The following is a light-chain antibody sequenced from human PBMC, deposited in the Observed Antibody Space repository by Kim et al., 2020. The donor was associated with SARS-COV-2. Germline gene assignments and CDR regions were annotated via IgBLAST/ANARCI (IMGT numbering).Light chain of an antibody. V-gene: IGKV1-5*03. Sequence: SASVGDRVTITCRARQNINTWLAWYKQKAEKAPKLLISKASSLESGVPSRFSGSGTGTEFSLTISSLQPDDFATYYCQQYNYYSTFGQGTKVDIK. J-gene: IGKJ1*01. CDR3: QQYNYYST. CDR2: KAS. CDR1: QNINTW.